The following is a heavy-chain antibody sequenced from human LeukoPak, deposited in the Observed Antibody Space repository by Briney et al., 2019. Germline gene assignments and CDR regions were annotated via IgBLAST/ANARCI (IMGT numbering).Heavy chain of an antibody. J-gene: IGHJ4*02. V-gene: IGHV3-7*01. D-gene: IGHD3-3*01. CDR2: IKRDGSEK. CDR3: ARDTYYDFWSGYYTSDY. Sequence: GSLRLSCAASGFTFSSYWMSWVRQAPGKGLEWVANIKRDGSEKYYVDSVKGRFTISRDNAKNSLYLQMNSLRAEDTAVYYCARDTYYDFWSGYYTSDYWGQGTLVTVSS. CDR1: GFTFSSYW.